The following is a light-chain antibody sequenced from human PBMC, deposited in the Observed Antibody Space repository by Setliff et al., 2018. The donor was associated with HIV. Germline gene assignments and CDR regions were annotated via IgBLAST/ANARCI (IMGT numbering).Light chain of an antibody. V-gene: IGLV1-44*01. CDR2: SSN. Sequence: QPALTQPPSASGTPGQKVTISCSGSSSNIGSNTVNWYQQLPGTAPKLLIYSSNVRPSRVPDRFSGSKSGTSASLAISGLQAEDEADYYCAAWDDSLTGYVFGTGTKV. J-gene: IGLJ1*01. CDR3: AAWDDSLTGYV. CDR1: SSNIGSNT.